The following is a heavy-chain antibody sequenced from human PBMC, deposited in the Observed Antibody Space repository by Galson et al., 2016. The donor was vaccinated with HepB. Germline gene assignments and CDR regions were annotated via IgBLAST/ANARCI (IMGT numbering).Heavy chain of an antibody. CDR2: ITGTGAFT. Sequence: SLRLSCAVSGFTFTNAWMSWVRQAPGQGLEWVSSITGTGAFTYYPVSVKGRFTISRDNSKNTVYLQMSNLRVEDTAVYYCAKVAEGRFWAEYYFDYRGQGTLVTVSS. CDR3: AKVAEGRFWAEYYFDY. J-gene: IGHJ4*02. V-gene: IGHV3-23*01. D-gene: IGHD1-14*01. CDR1: GFTFTNAW.